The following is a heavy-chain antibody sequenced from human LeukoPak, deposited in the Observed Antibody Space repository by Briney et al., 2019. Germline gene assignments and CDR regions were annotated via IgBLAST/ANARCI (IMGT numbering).Heavy chain of an antibody. CDR1: GFTFSSYG. V-gene: IGHV3-30*18. D-gene: IGHD3-10*01. CDR2: ISYDGSNK. Sequence: PGRSLRLSCAASGFTFSSYGMHWVRQAPGKGLEWVAVISYDGSNKYYADSVKGRFTISRDNSKNTLYLQMNSLRAEDTAVYYCAKDFGWLGELEAFDIWGQGTMVTVSS. CDR3: AKDFGWLGELEAFDI. J-gene: IGHJ3*02.